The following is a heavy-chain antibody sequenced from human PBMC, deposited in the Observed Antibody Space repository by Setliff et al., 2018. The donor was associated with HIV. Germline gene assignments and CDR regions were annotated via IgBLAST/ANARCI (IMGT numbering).Heavy chain of an antibody. D-gene: IGHD3-22*01. V-gene: IGHV4-59*01. CDR2: IQYGDIS. CDR1: GGSISNYY. CDR3: ARSGYTSGFYWVFGAFGV. Sequence: SETLSLTCTVSGGSISNYYWTWIRQPPGKGPEWIASIQYGDISHYNPSLQSRVTISVDTSTKKFSLYLSSVNETDTAVYYCARSGYTSGFYWVFGAFGVWGQGKWSPSPQ. J-gene: IGHJ3*01.